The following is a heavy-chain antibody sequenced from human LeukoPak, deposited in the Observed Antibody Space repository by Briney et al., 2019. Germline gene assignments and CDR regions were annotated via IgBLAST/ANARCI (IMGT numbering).Heavy chain of an antibody. J-gene: IGHJ6*03. D-gene: IGHD3-10*01. V-gene: IGHV1-69*13. CDR1: GGTFSSYA. CDR3: ARDYYGSGSNYQDYSYYMDV. CDR2: IIPICGTA. Sequence: ASVKVSCKASGGTFSSYAMSWVRQAPGQGLEWMGGIIPICGTANYAQKFQGRVTITADESTSTAYMELSSLRSEDRAVYYCARDYYGSGSNYQDYSYYMDVWGKGTTVTVSS.